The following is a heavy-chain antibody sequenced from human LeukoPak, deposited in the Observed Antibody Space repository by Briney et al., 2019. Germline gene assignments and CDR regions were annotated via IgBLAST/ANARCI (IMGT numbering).Heavy chain of an antibody. D-gene: IGHD2-21*02. V-gene: IGHV3-23*01. CDR2: LSGSGGST. J-gene: IGHJ5*02. CDR3: AKYPTFWGGDCEDWFDP. Sequence: GGSLRLSCAASGVTFSSYAMSWVRQAPGKGLEWVSALSGSGGSTYYADSVKGRFTISRDNSKNTLYLPWNSLRAEDTAVYYCAKYPTFWGGDCEDWFDPWGQGTLVTVSS. CDR1: GVTFSSYA.